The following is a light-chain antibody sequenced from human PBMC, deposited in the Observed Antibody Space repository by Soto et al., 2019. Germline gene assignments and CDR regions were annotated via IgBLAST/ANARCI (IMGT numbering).Light chain of an antibody. CDR3: QSYDSSNHVV. Sequence: NFMLTQPHSVSASPGKTVTISCTRSSGSIASNYVQWYQQRPGSSPTTVIYEDNQRPSGVPDRFSGSIDSSSKSASLTISGLKTEDEADYYCQSYDSSNHVVFGGGTKVTVL. CDR1: SGSIASNY. CDR2: EDN. J-gene: IGLJ2*01. V-gene: IGLV6-57*01.